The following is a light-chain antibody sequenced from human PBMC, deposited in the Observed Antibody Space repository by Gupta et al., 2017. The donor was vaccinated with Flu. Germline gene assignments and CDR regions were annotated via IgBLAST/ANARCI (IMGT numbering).Light chain of an antibody. V-gene: IGKV1-39*01. CDR2: RAS. CDR3: QQTYGIPHT. Sequence: DIQMTQSPSSLSASVGDRVTITCRASQRIGSYLSWYQQKPGTAPNLLIYRASILQSGVPSRFSGSGSGTDFTLIITSLQREDFATYFCQQTYGIPHTFGRGSKLEI. CDR1: QRIGSY. J-gene: IGKJ4*01.